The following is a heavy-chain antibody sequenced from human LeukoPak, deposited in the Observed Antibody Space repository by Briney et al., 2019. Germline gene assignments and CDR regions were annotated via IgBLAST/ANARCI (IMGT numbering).Heavy chain of an antibody. CDR1: GFTFGDYA. CDR2: IRSKAYGGTT. V-gene: IGHV3-49*04. J-gene: IGHJ4*02. CDR3: TRDDPNNWNGLGY. Sequence: GGSLRLSCTASGFTFGDYAMSWVCQAPGKGLEWVGFIRSKAYGGTTEYAASVKGRFTISRDDSKSIAYLQMNSLKTEDTAVYYCTRDDPNNWNGLGYWGQGTLVTVSS. D-gene: IGHD1-20*01.